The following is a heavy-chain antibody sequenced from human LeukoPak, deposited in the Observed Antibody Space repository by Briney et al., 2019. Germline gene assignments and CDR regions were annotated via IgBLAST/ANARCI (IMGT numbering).Heavy chain of an antibody. Sequence: GGSLRLSCAASGFTFRTYWMSWVRQAPGKGLEWVANIEQDGSEKYYVDSVKGRFTISRDNAKHSLFLQMNSLRAEDTAVYYCARDIRDAFAIWGQGTMVTVSS. J-gene: IGHJ3*02. CDR1: GFTFRTYW. CDR3: ARDIRDAFAI. CDR2: IEQDGSEK. V-gene: IGHV3-7*04.